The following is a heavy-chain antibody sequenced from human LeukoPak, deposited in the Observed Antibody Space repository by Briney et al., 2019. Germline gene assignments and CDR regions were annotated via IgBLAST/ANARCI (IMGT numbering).Heavy chain of an antibody. CDR1: GFTVSDNY. CDR2: IYSAGAT. CDR3: ARIEWERLGRAFDI. Sequence: GGSLRLTCAASGFTVSDNYMTWVRQAPGKGLEWVSSIYSAGATHYAESVKGRFTISRDNSKNTLYLQMNSLRAEDMAVYYCARIEWERLGRAFDIWGQGTMVTVSS. J-gene: IGHJ3*02. V-gene: IGHV3-53*01. D-gene: IGHD1-26*01.